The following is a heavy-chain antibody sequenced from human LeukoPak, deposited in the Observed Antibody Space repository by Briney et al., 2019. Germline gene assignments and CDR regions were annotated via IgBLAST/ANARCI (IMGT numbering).Heavy chain of an antibody. CDR2: IKQDGSEK. D-gene: IGHD5-12*01. Sequence: PGGSLRLSCVVSGFTFSSYWMSWVRQAPGKGLKWVAAIKQDGSEKNYVDSVRGRFTISRDNAKNSVYLQMNSLRAEDTAVYYCARDIGYGDYWGQGILVTVSS. J-gene: IGHJ4*02. CDR1: GFTFSSYW. CDR3: ARDIGYGDY. V-gene: IGHV3-7*01.